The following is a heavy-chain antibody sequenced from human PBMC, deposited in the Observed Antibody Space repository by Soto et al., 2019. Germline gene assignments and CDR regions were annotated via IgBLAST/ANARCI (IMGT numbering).Heavy chain of an antibody. CDR3: TRGGCISESYYCFDY. CDR2: IKQDGSEK. J-gene: IGHJ4*02. V-gene: IGHV3-7*01. Sequence: GSLRLPCAASVFTFSSYCMSWVRQAPGKGLEWVANIKQDGSEKYYVDSVKGRFTISRDNAENSLYLQMNSLRAEDTAVYYCTRGGCISESYYCFDYWGQGTLVTVS. CDR1: VFTFSSYC. D-gene: IGHD1-26*01.